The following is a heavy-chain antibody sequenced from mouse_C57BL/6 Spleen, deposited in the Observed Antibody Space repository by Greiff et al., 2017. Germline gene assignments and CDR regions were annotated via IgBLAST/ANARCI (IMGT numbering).Heavy chain of an antibody. V-gene: IGHV5-17*01. J-gene: IGHJ1*03. CDR2: ISSGSSTI. Sequence: EVKLMESGGGLVKPGGSLKLSCAASGFTFSDYGMHWVRQAPEKGLEWVAYISSGSSTIYYADTVKGRFTISSDNAKNTLFLQMTSLRSEDTAMYYCARGITTVPNWYFDVWGTGTTVTVSS. D-gene: IGHD1-1*01. CDR1: GFTFSDYG. CDR3: ARGITTVPNWYFDV.